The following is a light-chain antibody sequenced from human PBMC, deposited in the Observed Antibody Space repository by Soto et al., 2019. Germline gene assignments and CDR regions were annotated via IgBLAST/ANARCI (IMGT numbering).Light chain of an antibody. CDR3: TSYTSISTLYV. J-gene: IGLJ1*01. CDR1: SSDVGGYNY. Sequence: QSVLTQPASVSGSPGQSITISCTGTSSDVGGYNYVSWYQQHPGKAPKLMIYDVRNRASGASNRFSGSKSGNTASLTISGLQAEDEADYYCTSYTSISTLYVFGTGTKVTVL. V-gene: IGLV2-14*01. CDR2: DVR.